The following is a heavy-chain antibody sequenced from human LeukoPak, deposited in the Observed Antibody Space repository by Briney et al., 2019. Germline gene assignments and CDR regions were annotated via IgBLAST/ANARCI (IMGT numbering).Heavy chain of an antibody. J-gene: IGHJ4*02. CDR2: IYSTGST. Sequence: SETLSLTCAVSGGSISSGGYCWSWIRQPPGQGLEWIGSIYSTGSTDYNPSLKSRVSISVDTSKNQFSLKLSSVTAADTAVYYCATCITGSYYYLDYWGQGTLVTVSS. D-gene: IGHD1-20*01. CDR1: GGSISSGGYC. CDR3: ATCITGSYYYLDY. V-gene: IGHV4-30-2*03.